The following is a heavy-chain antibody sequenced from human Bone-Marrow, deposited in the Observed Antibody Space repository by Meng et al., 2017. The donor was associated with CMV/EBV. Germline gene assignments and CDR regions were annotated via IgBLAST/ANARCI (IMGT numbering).Heavy chain of an antibody. J-gene: IGHJ4*02. CDR3: VKGIGGYCSKENPNYLDS. D-gene: IGHD2-2*01. CDR2: ISWNSGTR. V-gene: IGHV3-20*04. Sequence: GGSLRLSCAASGFTLSDAWVSWVRQAPGKGLERVSDISWNSGTRGYAESVRGRFSISRDNLKNSLYLQMNSLGPDDTALYYCVKGIGGYCSKENPNYLDSWGQGTLVTVSS. CDR1: GFTLSDAW.